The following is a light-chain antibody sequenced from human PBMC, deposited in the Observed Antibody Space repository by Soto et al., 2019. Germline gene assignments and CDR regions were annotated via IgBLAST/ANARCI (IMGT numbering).Light chain of an antibody. CDR2: LGS. CDR3: MQALQTPST. CDR1: QSLLHSNGYNY. V-gene: IGKV2-28*01. Sequence: DIVMTQSPLSLPVTPGEPASISCRSSQSLLHSNGYNYLDWYLQKPGQSPQLLIYLGSNRASGVPDRLSGSGSGTDFTLKISRVEAEDVGVYYGMQALQTPSTFGQGTRLEIK. J-gene: IGKJ5*01.